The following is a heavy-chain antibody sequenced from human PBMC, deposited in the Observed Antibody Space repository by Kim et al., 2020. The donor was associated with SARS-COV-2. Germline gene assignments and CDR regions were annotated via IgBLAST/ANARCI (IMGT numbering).Heavy chain of an antibody. J-gene: IGHJ4*02. CDR1: GYTFTSYY. CDR3: ARAPFDYYDSSGYPWNY. V-gene: IGHV1-46*01. D-gene: IGHD3-22*01. CDR2: INPSGGST. Sequence: ASVKVSCKASGYTFTSYYMHWVRQAPGQGLEWMGIINPSGGSTSYAQKFQGRVTMTRDTSTSTVYMELSSLRSEDTAVYYCARAPFDYYDSSGYPWNYWGQGTLVTVSS.